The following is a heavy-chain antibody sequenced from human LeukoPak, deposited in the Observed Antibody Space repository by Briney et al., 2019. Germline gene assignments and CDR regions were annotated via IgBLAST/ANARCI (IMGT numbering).Heavy chain of an antibody. CDR3: AKATTSLTNWFDP. CDR2: IRYDGSTR. V-gene: IGHV3-30*02. J-gene: IGHJ5*02. D-gene: IGHD1-14*01. CDR1: GFTFSSYG. Sequence: PGGSLRLSCAASGFTFSSYGMHWVRQAPGKGLEWVAFIRYDGSTRYYIDSVKGRFTISRDNSKNTLYLQMNSLRGEDTAVYYCAKATTSLTNWFDPWGQGTLVTVSS.